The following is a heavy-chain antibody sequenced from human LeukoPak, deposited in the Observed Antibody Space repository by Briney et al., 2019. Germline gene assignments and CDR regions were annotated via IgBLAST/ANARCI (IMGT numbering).Heavy chain of an antibody. D-gene: IGHD3-22*01. J-gene: IGHJ4*02. CDR1: GFTFSSYG. Sequence: PGGSLRLSCAASGFTFSSYGMLWVRQAPGKGLEWVAFIRYDGSNKYYADSVKGRFTISRANSKNSLYLQMNSLRAEDTAVYYCAKAAIVDSSGYDLDYWGQGALVTVSS. V-gene: IGHV3-30*02. CDR3: AKAAIVDSSGYDLDY. CDR2: IRYDGSNK.